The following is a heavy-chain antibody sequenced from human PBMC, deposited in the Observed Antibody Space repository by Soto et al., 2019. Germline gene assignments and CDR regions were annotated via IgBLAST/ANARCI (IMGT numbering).Heavy chain of an antibody. CDR1: GFTVTSNF. J-gene: IGHJ3*02. CDR3: ARDSYYDILTGQGRDAFDI. D-gene: IGHD3-9*01. Sequence: EVQLVESGGGLVQPGGSLRLSWAASGFTVTSNFMSWVRQAPGKGLEWFSVIYSGGSTYYADSVKGRFTISRDNSKNTLYLPMNSLRAEDTAVYYCARDSYYDILTGQGRDAFDIWGQGTMVTVSS. CDR2: IYSGGST. V-gene: IGHV3-66*01.